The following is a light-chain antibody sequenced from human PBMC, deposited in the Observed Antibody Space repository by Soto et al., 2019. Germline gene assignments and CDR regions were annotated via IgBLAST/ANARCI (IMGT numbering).Light chain of an antibody. J-gene: IGKJ2*01. Sequence: EIVLTQSPGTLSLSPGERATLSCRASQGVNSNYLAWYQQKPGQAPRLLIYGASSRATVVPNRFSGSGSGTDFTLTISSLEPEDFAVYYCHQYGLSPRHPFGQGTKLEIK. V-gene: IGKV3-20*01. CDR2: GAS. CDR3: HQYGLSPRHP. CDR1: QGVNSNY.